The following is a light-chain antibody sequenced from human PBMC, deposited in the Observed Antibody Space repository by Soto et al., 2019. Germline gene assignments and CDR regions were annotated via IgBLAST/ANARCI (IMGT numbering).Light chain of an antibody. CDR1: QSVSNN. J-gene: IGKJ1*01. CDR3: QQYNNWWT. Sequence: EIVMTQSPATLSVSPGERATLSCRASQSVSNNLAWYQKKPGQAPSLLIYGASTRATGIPARCSGGGSGTEFTLTISSLQSEDFAVYCCQQYNNWWTFGQGIRVELK. V-gene: IGKV3-15*01. CDR2: GAS.